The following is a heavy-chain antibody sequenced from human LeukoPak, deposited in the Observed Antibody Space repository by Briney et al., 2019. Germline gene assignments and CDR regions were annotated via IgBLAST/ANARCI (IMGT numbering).Heavy chain of an antibody. V-gene: IGHV1-2*02. CDR1: GYTFTGYY. J-gene: IGHJ4*02. CDR2: INPNSGGT. CDR3: ATAPPGSYLARIAY. D-gene: IGHD1-26*01. Sequence: ASVKVSCKASGYTFTGYYMHWVRQAPGQGLEWMGWINPNSGGTNYAQKVQGRVTMTEDTSTDTAYMELSSLRSEDTAVYYCATAPPGSYLARIAYWGQGTLVTVSS.